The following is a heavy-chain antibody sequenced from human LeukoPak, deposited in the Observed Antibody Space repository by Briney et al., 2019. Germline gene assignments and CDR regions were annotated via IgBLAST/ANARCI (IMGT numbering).Heavy chain of an antibody. CDR1: GFPFGDYT. CDR2: IRSKTYGGTT. Sequence: GGSLRLSCTASGFPFGDYTMSWFRQAPGKGLEWVGFIRSKTYGGTTEYAVSVKGRFTMSRDDSKSIAYLQLNSLKTEDTAVYYCTREKSYYYDTSGSDYWGQGTLVTVSS. V-gene: IGHV3-49*03. J-gene: IGHJ4*02. D-gene: IGHD3-22*01. CDR3: TREKSYYYDTSGSDY.